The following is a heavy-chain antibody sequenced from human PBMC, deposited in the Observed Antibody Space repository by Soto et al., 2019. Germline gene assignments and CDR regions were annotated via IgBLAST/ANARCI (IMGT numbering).Heavy chain of an antibody. V-gene: IGHV1-46*01. Sequence: ASVKVSCKSSGYTFTSYLIHWVLQAPGQGLEYLGFITPNGGSSRYAQKFQDRVTMTSDTSTSTVFLELTSPTSDDTAVYYCAGEMGGTFYFDYWGQGTLVTVSS. CDR3: AGEMGGTFYFDY. CDR1: GYTFTSYL. CDR2: ITPNGGSS. J-gene: IGHJ4*02. D-gene: IGHD3-16*01.